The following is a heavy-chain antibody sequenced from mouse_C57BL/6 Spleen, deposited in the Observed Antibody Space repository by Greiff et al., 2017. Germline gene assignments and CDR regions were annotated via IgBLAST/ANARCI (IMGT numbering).Heavy chain of an antibody. Sequence: QVQLQQPGAELVKPGASVKLSCKASGYTFTSYWMHWVKQRPGQGLEWIGMIHPNSGSTNYNEKFKSKATLTVDKSSSTAYMQLSSLTSEDSAVYYCAAPHFYYYGSGYFDVWGTGTTVTVSS. D-gene: IGHD1-1*01. CDR3: AAPHFYYYGSGYFDV. CDR1: GYTFTSYW. V-gene: IGHV1-64*01. J-gene: IGHJ1*03. CDR2: IHPNSGST.